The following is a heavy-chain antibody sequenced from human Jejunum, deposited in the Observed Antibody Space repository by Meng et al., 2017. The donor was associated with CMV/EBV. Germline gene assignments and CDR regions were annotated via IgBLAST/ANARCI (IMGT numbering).Heavy chain of an antibody. V-gene: IGHV4-4*07. Sequence: QVQLQESGPGLVKPSETPSLTCTVSGGSISNHYWSWIRQSAGRGLEWIGRFYSSDTYNYHPSLNSRLTMSLDTSKNQFSLNLSSVTAADTAIYYCARGPGASTREGFDYWGLGTLVTVSS. CDR3: ARGPGASTREGFDY. J-gene: IGHJ4*02. CDR1: GGSISNHY. CDR2: FYSSDTY. D-gene: IGHD1-26*01.